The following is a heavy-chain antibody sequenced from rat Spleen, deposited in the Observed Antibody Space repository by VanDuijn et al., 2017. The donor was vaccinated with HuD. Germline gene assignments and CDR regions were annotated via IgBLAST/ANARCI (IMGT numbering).Heavy chain of an antibody. CDR1: GFTFKNYW. J-gene: IGHJ2*01. CDR3: TREGYDGTSSGFDY. V-gene: IGHV5-31*01. Sequence: EVQLVESGGGLVQPGRSLKLSCVASGFTFKNYWMTWIRQAPGKGLEWVASITNSGGTIYYSDSVKGRFTISRDNAQNTLYLQMSSLRSEDTATYYCTREGYDGTSSGFDYWGQGVMVTVSS. D-gene: IGHD1-12*02. CDR2: ITNSGGTI.